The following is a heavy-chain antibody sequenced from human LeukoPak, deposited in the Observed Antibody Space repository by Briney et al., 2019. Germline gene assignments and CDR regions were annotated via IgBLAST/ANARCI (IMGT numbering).Heavy chain of an antibody. CDR2: ISSSSSFI. Sequence: GGSLRLSCAASGFTFSTYSMNWVRQAPGKGLEWVSSISSSSSFIYYTDSVKGRFTISRDNAKNSLFLQMNSLRAEDTAVYYCAREDHSNYNYWGQGTLVTVSS. CDR3: AREDHSNYNY. D-gene: IGHD4-11*01. V-gene: IGHV3-21*01. J-gene: IGHJ4*02. CDR1: GFTFSTYS.